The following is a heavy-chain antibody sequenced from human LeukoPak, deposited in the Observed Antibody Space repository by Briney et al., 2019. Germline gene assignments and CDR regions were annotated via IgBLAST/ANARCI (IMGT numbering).Heavy chain of an antibody. V-gene: IGHV1-69*06. D-gene: IGHD4-11*01. CDR2: IIPIFGTA. CDR3: ASSRGYSTAPRIDY. J-gene: IGHJ4*02. CDR1: GGTFSSYA. Sequence: SVKVSCKASGGTFSSYAISWVRQAPGQGLEWMGGIIPIFGTANYAQKFQGRVTITADKSTSTAYMELSSLRSEDTAVYHCASSRGYSTAPRIDYWGQGTLVTVSS.